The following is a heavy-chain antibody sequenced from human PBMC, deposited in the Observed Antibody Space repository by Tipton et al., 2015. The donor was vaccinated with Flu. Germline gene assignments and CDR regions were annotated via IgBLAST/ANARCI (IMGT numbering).Heavy chain of an antibody. CDR2: IYYSGVT. V-gene: IGHV4-39*01. CDR3: ARLRSGMIDY. Sequence: TLSLTCTVSGGSINSRSYYWGWIRQPPGKGLEWIGNIYYSGVTYYNSSLKSRVTISIDKSRNQFSLKLKSVTAADTAVYFCARLRSGMIDYWGQGTLVTVSS. CDR1: GGSINSRSYY. J-gene: IGHJ4*02. D-gene: IGHD1-26*01.